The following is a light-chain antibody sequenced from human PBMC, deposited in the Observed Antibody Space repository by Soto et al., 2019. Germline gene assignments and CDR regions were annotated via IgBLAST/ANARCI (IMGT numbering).Light chain of an antibody. CDR3: AAWDDSLNGLV. Sequence: QSVLTQPPSASGTPGQKFTISCSGSSSNIGSNTVNWYQQLPGTAPKLLIYTNNQRPSGVPDRFSGSKSGTSASLAISGRQSEDEGEYHCAAWDDSLNGLVFGGGTKLTFL. V-gene: IGLV1-44*01. CDR2: TNN. CDR1: SSNIGSNT. J-gene: IGLJ2*01.